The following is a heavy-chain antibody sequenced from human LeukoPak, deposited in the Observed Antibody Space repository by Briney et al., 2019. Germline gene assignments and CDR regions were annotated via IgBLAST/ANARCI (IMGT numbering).Heavy chain of an antibody. CDR3: ARPLTYYDSSGYPPPNDAFDI. V-gene: IGHV7-4-1*02. D-gene: IGHD3-22*01. CDR2: INTNTGNP. J-gene: IGHJ3*02. Sequence: ASVKVSCKASGYTFTSYAMNWVRQAPGQGLEWMGWINTNTGNPTCAQGFTGRFVFSLDTSVSTAYLQISSLKAEDTAVYYCARPLTYYDSSGYPPPNDAFDIWGQGTMVTVSS. CDR1: GYTFTSYA.